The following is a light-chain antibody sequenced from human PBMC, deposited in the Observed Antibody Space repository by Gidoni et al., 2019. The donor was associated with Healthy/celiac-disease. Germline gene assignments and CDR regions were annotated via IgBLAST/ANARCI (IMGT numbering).Light chain of an antibody. CDR1: QSISSY. J-gene: IGKJ3*01. CDR2: AAS. CDR3: QQSYSTPGFT. V-gene: IGKV1-39*01. Sequence: DIQMTQSPSSLSESVGDRVTITCRASQSISSYLNWYQQKPGKAPKLLIYAASSLQSGVPSRFSGSVSGTDFTLTISSLQPEDFATYYCQQSYSTPGFTFGPGTKVDIK.